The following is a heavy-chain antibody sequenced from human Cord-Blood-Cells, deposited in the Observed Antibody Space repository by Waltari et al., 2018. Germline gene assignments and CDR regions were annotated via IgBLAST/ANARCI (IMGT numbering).Heavy chain of an antibody. J-gene: IGHJ3*02. CDR3: ARDPFRIAARAFDI. CDR1: GGSISSGGYY. CDR2: IYYSGST. V-gene: IGHV4-31*03. Sequence: QVQLQESGPGLVKPSQTLSPTCTVSGGSISSGGYYLSWIRQHPGKGLEWIGYIYYSGSTYYNPSLKSRVTISVDTSKNQFSLKLSSVTAADTAVYYCARDPFRIAARAFDIWGQGTMVTVSS. D-gene: IGHD6-6*01.